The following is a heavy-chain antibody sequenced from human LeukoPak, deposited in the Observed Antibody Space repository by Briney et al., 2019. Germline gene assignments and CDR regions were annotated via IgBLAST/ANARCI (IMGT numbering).Heavy chain of an antibody. CDR1: GDSMYSGSYF. V-gene: IGHV4-31*03. CDR2: THYSGST. CDR3: AREAGDYYYYYGMDV. D-gene: IGHD6-13*01. J-gene: IGHJ6*02. Sequence: PSETLSLTCTVSGDSMYSGSYFWSWIRQHPGKGLEWIGYTHYSGSTYYNPSLKSRASISIDPSENQFSLKLSSVTAADTAVYYCAREAGDYYYYYGMDVWGQGTTVTVSS.